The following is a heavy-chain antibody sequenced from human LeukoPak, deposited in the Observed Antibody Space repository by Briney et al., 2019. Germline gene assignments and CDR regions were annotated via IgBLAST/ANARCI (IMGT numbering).Heavy chain of an antibody. J-gene: IGHJ4*02. D-gene: IGHD2-2*01. Sequence: SETLSLTCAVYGGSFSGYYWSWIRQPPGKGLEWIGEINHSGSTNYNPSLKSRVTISVDTSKNQFSLKLSSVTAADTAVYYCARLRGRSLVPADYWGQGTLVTVSS. CDR3: ARLRGRSLVPADY. CDR1: GGSFSGYY. V-gene: IGHV4-34*01. CDR2: INHSGST.